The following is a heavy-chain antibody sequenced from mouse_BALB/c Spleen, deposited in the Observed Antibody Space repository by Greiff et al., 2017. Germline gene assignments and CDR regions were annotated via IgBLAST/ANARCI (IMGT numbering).Heavy chain of an antibody. CDR1: GYTFTDYE. D-gene: IGHD1-1*01. V-gene: IGHV1-15*01. J-gene: IGHJ3*01. CDR3: TRSGYGSSYWFAY. CDR2: IDPETGGT. Sequence: QVQLKESGAELVRPGASVTLSCKASGYTFTDYEMHWVKQTPVHGLEWIGAIDPETGGTAYNQKFKGKATLTADKSSSTAYMELRSLTSEDSAVYYCTRSGYGSSYWFAYWGQGTLVTVSA.